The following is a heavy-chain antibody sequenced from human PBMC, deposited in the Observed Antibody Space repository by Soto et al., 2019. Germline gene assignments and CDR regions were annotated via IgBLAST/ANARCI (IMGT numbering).Heavy chain of an antibody. CDR2: IIPIFGTA. J-gene: IGHJ4*02. CDR3: ARDTGDGTFDF. D-gene: IGHD7-27*01. V-gene: IGHV1-69*06. Sequence: SVKVSCKASGGTFSSYAISWVRQAPGQGLEWMGGIIPIFGTANYAQKFQGRVTITADKSTSTAYMELTSLRSEDTAVYYCARDTGDGTFDFWGQGTLVTVSS. CDR1: GGTFSSYA.